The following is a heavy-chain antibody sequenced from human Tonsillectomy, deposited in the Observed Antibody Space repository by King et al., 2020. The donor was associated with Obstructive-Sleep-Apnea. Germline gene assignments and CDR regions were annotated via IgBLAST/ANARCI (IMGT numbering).Heavy chain of an antibody. CDR3: AKDPRRWSSGYSYFDY. CDR2: ISWDGGST. V-gene: IGHV3-43D*03. D-gene: IGHD3-22*01. Sequence: VQLVESGGVVVQPGGSLRLSCAASGFTFDDYAMYWVRQAPGKGLEWVSLISWDGGSTYFPDFVKGRFTISRDNSKNSLYLQMNSLRAEDTALYYCAKDPRRWSSGYSYFDYWGQGTLVTVSS. J-gene: IGHJ4*02. CDR1: GFTFDDYA.